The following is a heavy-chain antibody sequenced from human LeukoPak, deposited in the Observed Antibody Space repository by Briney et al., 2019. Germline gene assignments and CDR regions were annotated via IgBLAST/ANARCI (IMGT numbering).Heavy chain of an antibody. Sequence: GGSLRLSCAASGFTFSSYGMHWVGQAPGKGLEWVAVISYDGSKKYYGDSVKGRFTISRDNSKNTLYLQMNSLRAEDTAVYYCAKESLDTEQRNYNYYGMDVWGQGTTVTVSS. CDR2: ISYDGSKK. V-gene: IGHV3-30*18. CDR1: GFTFSSYG. J-gene: IGHJ6*02. D-gene: IGHD1-1*01. CDR3: AKESLDTEQRNYNYYGMDV.